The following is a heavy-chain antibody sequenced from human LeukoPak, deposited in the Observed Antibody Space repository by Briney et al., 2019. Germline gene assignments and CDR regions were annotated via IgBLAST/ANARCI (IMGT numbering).Heavy chain of an antibody. J-gene: IGHJ4*02. V-gene: IGHV4-39*07. D-gene: IGHD3-10*01. CDR3: AKVTYNGYQHFDY. Sequence: PSQSLSLARIVAAGSISTNTSCWGWIRLPPGKGLEWIAANHDRRTPYYNPTLRSRVTRSVDTSKNQLCLRLTSVTAADTAVYYCAKVTYNGYQHFDYWGQGNLVTV. CDR2: NHDRRTP. CDR1: AGSISTNTSC.